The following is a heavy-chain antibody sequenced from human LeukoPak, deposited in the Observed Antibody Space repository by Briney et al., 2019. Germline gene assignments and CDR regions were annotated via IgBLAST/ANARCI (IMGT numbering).Heavy chain of an antibody. Sequence: ASVKVSCKASGGTFSNYAISWVRQAPGQGLEWMGVINPSGTSTDYAQKFQGRVTMTRDTSTNTVYMELSSLRSEDTAVYYCASPHGASYYYFDYWGQGTLVTVSS. J-gene: IGHJ4*02. D-gene: IGHD4/OR15-4a*01. CDR2: INPSGTST. CDR1: GGTFSNYA. CDR3: ASPHGASYYYFDY. V-gene: IGHV1-46*01.